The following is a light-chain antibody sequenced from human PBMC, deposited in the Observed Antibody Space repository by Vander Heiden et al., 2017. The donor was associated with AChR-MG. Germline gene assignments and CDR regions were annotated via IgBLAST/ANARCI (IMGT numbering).Light chain of an antibody. V-gene: IGLV1-40*01. CDR2: GNI. CDR3: QSYDSSLNGFVV. J-gene: IGLJ2*01. Sequence: QSVLTPPPSVSGPPGQRVTISCTGNISNIGTGYDVHWYQQFPGRAPKLLIYGNINRPSGVPDRFSGSKSGTSASLAITGLQAEDEADYYCQSYDSSLNGFVVFGGGTKLTVL. CDR1: ISNIGTGYD.